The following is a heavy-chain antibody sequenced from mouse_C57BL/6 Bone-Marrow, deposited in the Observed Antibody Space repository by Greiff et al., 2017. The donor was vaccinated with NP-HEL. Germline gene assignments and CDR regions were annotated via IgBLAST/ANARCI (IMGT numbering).Heavy chain of an antibody. CDR1: GFSLTSYA. Sequence: VQRVESGPGLVAPSQSLSITCTVSGFSLTSYAISWVRQPPGKGLEWLGVIWTGGGTNYNSALKSRLSISKDNSKSQVFLKMNSLQTDDTARYYCARKNYGSLGNAMDYWGQGTSVTVSS. D-gene: IGHD1-1*01. CDR2: IWTGGGT. V-gene: IGHV2-9-1*01. CDR3: ARKNYGSLGNAMDY. J-gene: IGHJ4*01.